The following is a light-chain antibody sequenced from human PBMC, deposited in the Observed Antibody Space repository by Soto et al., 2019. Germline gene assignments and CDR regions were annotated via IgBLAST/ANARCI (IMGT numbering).Light chain of an antibody. Sequence: QSALPQPASVSGSPGQSITISCTGISSDVGFYNYVSWYQHHPGKAPKLLIYDVTERPSGVSDRFSGSKSGNRASLTISGLQAEDEADYYCSSYPGTTTLVFGGGTKVTVL. CDR1: SSDVGFYNY. CDR2: DVT. J-gene: IGLJ1*01. CDR3: SSYPGTTTLV. V-gene: IGLV2-14*01.